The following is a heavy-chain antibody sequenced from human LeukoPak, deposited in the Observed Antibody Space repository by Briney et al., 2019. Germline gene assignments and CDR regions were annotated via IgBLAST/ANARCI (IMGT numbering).Heavy chain of an antibody. Sequence: APVKALCKASGYTFTGYYMHWVRQAPGQGLEWMGWINPNSGTTNYAQKFQDWVTMTRDTSISTAYLELTRLKSDDTAVYYCARYSRDAFDIWGEGTMVSASS. J-gene: IGHJ3*02. CDR1: GYTFTGYY. CDR2: INPNSGTT. CDR3: ARYSRDAFDI. D-gene: IGHD2-21*01. V-gene: IGHV1-2*04.